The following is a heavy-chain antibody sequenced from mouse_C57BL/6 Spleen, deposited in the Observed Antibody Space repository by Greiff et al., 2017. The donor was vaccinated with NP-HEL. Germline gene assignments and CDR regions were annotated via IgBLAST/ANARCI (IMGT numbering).Heavy chain of an antibody. D-gene: IGHD1-1*01. V-gene: IGHV1-53*01. CDR3: ARERLFSSHYAMDY. CDR2: INPSNGGT. Sequence: QVQLKQSGTELVKPGASVKLSCKASGYTFTSYWMHWVKQRPGQGLEWIGNINPSNGGTNYNEKFKSKATLTVDKSSSTAYMQLSSLTSEDSAVYYCARERLFSSHYAMDYWGQGTSVTVSS. J-gene: IGHJ4*01. CDR1: GYTFTSYW.